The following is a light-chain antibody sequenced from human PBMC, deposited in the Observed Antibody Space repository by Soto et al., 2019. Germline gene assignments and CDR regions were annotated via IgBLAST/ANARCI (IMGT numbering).Light chain of an antibody. CDR3: QSLGTGIQV. Sequence: QPVVPQSPSASASLGASVKLTCTLSSGYSTNAIAWHQQQSEKGPRFLMKINYDGTHSKGDGFFDRFSGSSSGAERHLSISSLQSEDEADYYCQSLGTGIQVFGGGTKLTVL. J-gene: IGLJ3*02. V-gene: IGLV4-69*01. CDR2: INYDGTH. CDR1: SGYSTNA.